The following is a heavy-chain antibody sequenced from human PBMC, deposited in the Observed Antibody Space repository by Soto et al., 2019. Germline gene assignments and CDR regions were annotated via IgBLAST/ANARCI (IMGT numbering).Heavy chain of an antibody. CDR3: ARRDSSGWYYFDY. V-gene: IGHV4-59*08. J-gene: IGHJ4*01. D-gene: IGHD6-19*01. CDR2: IYYSGTT. CDR1: GGSISSYY. Sequence: SETLSLTCTVSGGSISSYYWNWIRQTPGKGLEWIGYIYYSGTTNYNPSLKSRVTISIDTSRNQFSLKLTSVTAADTAFYYCARRDSSGWYYFDYWGQGTLVTVSS.